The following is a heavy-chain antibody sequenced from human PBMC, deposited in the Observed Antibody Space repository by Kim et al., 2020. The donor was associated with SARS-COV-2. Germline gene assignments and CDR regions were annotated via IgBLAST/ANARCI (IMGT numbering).Heavy chain of an antibody. Sequence: SETLSLTCTVSGASISSGNYYWGWIRRPPGKGLEWIGSFYYGGSTYYNPSLKSRVAMSVDTSKRKFFLNMKSVTAADTALYYCVRFPAPDNSGRFETHWGEGTLVTVST. J-gene: IGHJ1*01. V-gene: IGHV4-39*01. CDR3: VRFPAPDNSGRFETH. D-gene: IGHD6-25*01. CDR1: GASISSGNYY. CDR2: FYYGGST.